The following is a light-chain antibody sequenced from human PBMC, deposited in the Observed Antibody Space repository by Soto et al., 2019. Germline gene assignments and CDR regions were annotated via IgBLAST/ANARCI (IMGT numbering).Light chain of an antibody. V-gene: IGLV2-23*02. Sequence: QSVLTQPASVSGSPGQSITISCTGTISDVGSHNLVSWYQQHPDKAPKLIIYEVNERPSGVSSRFSGSKSGNTASLTVSGLQPDDEADYYCQSYDSSLSGYVFGTGTKVTVL. CDR3: QSYDSSLSGYV. CDR2: EVN. J-gene: IGLJ1*01. CDR1: ISDVGSHNL.